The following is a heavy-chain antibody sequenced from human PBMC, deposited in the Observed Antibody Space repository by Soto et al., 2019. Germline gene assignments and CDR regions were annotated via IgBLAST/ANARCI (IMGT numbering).Heavy chain of an antibody. CDR1: GGTFSIYA. Sequence: SVRAACEASGGTFSIYAISWLRQAPGQGLEWMGGIIPIFGTANYAQKFQGRVTITADESTSTAYMELSSLRSEDTAVYYCARDSGYSYGRYYYYGLDVWGQGSTVTVAS. D-gene: IGHD5-18*01. CDR3: ARDSGYSYGRYYYYGLDV. CDR2: IIPIFGTA. V-gene: IGHV1-69*01. J-gene: IGHJ6*02.